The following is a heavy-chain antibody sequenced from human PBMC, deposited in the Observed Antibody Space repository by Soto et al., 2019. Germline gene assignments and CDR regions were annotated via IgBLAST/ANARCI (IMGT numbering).Heavy chain of an antibody. CDR3: ARNCSTTSCQIWGFDY. J-gene: IGHJ4*02. V-gene: IGHV4-34*01. CDR1: GGSFSGYY. Sequence: QVQLQQWGAGLLKPSETLSLTCAVYGGSFSGYYWSWIRRPPGKGLEWIGEINHSGSTNYSPSLKSRVTRSVDTSKNHCSLKLSSVTAADTAVYYCARNCSTTSCQIWGFDYWGQGTLVTVSS. D-gene: IGHD2-2*01. CDR2: INHSGST.